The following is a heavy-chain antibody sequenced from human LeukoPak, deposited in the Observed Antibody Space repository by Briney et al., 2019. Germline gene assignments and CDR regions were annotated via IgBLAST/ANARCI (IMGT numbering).Heavy chain of an antibody. D-gene: IGHD3-16*01. CDR2: INPNSGGT. CDR1: GYTFTGYY. CDR3: ARRRGEPNIFDY. J-gene: IGHJ4*02. Sequence: GASVKVSCKASGYTFTGYYMHWVRQAPGQGLEWMGRINPNSGGTNYAQKFQGRVTMTRGTSISTAYMELSRLRSDDTALYYCARRRGEPNIFDYWGQGTLVTVSS. V-gene: IGHV1-2*06.